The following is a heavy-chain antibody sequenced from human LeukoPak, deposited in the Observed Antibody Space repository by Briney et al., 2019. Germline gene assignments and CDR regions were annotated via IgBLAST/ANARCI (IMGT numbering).Heavy chain of an antibody. CDR1: GFTSSSYW. D-gene: IGHD5-18*01. J-gene: IGHJ4*02. V-gene: IGHV3-7*01. Sequence: GGSLRLSCAASGFTSSSYWMSWVRQAPGKGLEWVANIKQDGSEKYYVDSVKGRFTISRDNAKNSLYLQMNCLRAEDTAVYYCARVATGGYSYGYNSKPSYYFDYWGQGTLATVSS. CDR2: IKQDGSEK. CDR3: ARVATGGYSYGYNSKPSYYFDY.